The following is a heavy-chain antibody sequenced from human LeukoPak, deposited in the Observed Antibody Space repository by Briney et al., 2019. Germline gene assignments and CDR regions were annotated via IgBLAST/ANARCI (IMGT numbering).Heavy chain of an antibody. CDR3: TTSGSY. J-gene: IGHJ4*02. Sequence: GGSLRLSCEASGFTFSNAWMNWVRQAPGKGLEWVGRIKSETDGGAIDYAAPVKGRFTISREDSQNTMYLQMNSLKTEDTAVYFCTTSGSYWGQGALVTVSS. V-gene: IGHV3-15*07. CDR2: IKSETDGGAI. CDR1: GFTFSNAW.